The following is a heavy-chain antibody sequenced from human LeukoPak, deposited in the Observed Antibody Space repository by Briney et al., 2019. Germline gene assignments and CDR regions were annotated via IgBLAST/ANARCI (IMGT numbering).Heavy chain of an antibody. V-gene: IGHV3-64D*09. J-gene: IGHJ4*02. CDR3: VKITSVTGGDC. CDR2: ISNNGGSS. D-gene: IGHD1-1*01. Sequence: GGSLRLSCSASGFTFSAYAMYWVRQAPGKGLEYVSGISNNGGSSFYADSVKGRFTISRDNSKNTLYLQMSNLRAEDTAVYYCVKITSVTGGDCWGQGTRLTVSS. CDR1: GFTFSAYA.